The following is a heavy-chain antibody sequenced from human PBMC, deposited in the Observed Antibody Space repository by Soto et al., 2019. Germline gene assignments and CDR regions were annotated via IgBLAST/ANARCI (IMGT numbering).Heavy chain of an antibody. CDR2: IPRSRSYL. V-gene: IGHV3-21*01. J-gene: IGHJ5*02. Sequence: GGSLRLSCAASGFTFSRYAMCWARQSPGKGLQPVSSIPRSRSYLYYAGSGKGRFTSSRDNAKNSLYLQMNSLRAGDTAVYCCARAHHHIPAAGLRPWDQGTLVPVSS. D-gene: IGHD6-13*01. CDR3: ARAHHHIPAAGLRP. CDR1: GFTFSRYA.